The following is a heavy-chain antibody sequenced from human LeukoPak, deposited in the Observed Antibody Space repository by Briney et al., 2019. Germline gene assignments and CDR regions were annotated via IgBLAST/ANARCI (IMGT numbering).Heavy chain of an antibody. CDR3: ATYFYASGNYYNYIYY. V-gene: IGHV3-30*02. J-gene: IGHJ4*02. CDR2: IRYDESDK. Sequence: GGSLGLSCAASGFTFSRYGMHWVRQAPGKGLEWVAFIRYDESDKKYKDSVKGRFTVPKDNSKNTVSLQMNSLRFEDTAVYYCATYFYASGNYYNYIYYWGQGALVTVSS. CDR1: GFTFSRYG. D-gene: IGHD3-10*01.